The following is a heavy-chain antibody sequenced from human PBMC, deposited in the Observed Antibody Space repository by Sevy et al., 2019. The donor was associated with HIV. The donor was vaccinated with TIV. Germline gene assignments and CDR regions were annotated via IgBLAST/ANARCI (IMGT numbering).Heavy chain of an antibody. CDR3: AADRGEDYCSGNSCQRHYYNGLDV. D-gene: IGHD2-15*01. Sequence: ASVKVSCKVAGYRLIEVSMHWVRQAPGKGLEWMGHLDPEDGETIYAQKFQGRVTMTEDTSTDTAYMEVSSLRSEDTVVYYCAADRGEDYCSGNSCQRHYYNGLDVWGQGTTGTVSS. V-gene: IGHV1-24*01. CDR2: LDPEDGET. CDR1: GYRLIEVS. J-gene: IGHJ6*02.